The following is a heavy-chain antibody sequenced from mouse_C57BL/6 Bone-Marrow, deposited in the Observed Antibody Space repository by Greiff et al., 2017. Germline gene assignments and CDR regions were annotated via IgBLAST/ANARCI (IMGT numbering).Heavy chain of an antibody. V-gene: IGHV5-17*01. CDR2: ISSGSSTL. Sequence: VQLQQSGGGLVKPGGSLKLSCAASGFTFSDYGMHWVRQAPEKGLEWVAYISSGSSTLYYDDTVKGRFTISRDNAKNTLFLQMTSLRSEDTAMYYCARDDGYSPAWFAYWGQGTLVTVSA. D-gene: IGHD2-3*01. J-gene: IGHJ3*01. CDR3: ARDDGYSPAWFAY. CDR1: GFTFSDYG.